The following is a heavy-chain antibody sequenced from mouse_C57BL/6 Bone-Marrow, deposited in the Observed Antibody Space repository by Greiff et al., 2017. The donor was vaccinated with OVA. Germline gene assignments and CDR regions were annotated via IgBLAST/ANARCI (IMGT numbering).Heavy chain of an antibody. Sequence: QVQLQQPGAELVRPGSSVKLSCKASGYTFTSYWMHWVKQRPIQGLEWIGNIDPSDSETHYNQKFKDKATLTVDKSSSTAYMQLSSLTSEDSAVYYCARSSDSNYGYFDYWGQGTTLTVSS. CDR1: GYTFTSYW. J-gene: IGHJ2*01. D-gene: IGHD2-5*01. CDR2: IDPSDSET. V-gene: IGHV1-52*01. CDR3: ARSSDSNYGYFDY.